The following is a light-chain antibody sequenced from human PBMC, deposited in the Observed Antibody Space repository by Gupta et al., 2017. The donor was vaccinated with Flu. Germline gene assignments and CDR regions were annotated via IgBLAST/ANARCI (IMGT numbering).Light chain of an antibody. Sequence: SCLTATVKGRVSMTCRASPSIRTYLDWYQQKPGQLPKVLIHAASSLESGVSASFSGSGSGTDFTLTISSLQAEDVAIYYCQQSYSSPYTFGHGTKLEIK. CDR2: AAS. J-gene: IGKJ2*01. CDR3: QQSYSSPYT. V-gene: IGKV1-39*01. CDR1: PSIRTY.